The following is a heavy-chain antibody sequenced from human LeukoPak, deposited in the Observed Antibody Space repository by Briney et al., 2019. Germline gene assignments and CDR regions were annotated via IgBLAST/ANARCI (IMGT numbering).Heavy chain of an antibody. V-gene: IGHV4-34*01. D-gene: IGHD3-10*01. CDR3: ARDPGEDKDPNYFDY. J-gene: IGHJ4*02. CDR2: INHSGST. CDR1: GGSFSGYY. Sequence: PSETLSLTCAVYGGSFSGYYWSWIRQPPGKGLEWIGEINHSGSTNYSPSLKSRVTISLDTSKNQFSLKLSSVTAADTAVYYCARDPGEDKDPNYFDYWGQGTLVTVSS.